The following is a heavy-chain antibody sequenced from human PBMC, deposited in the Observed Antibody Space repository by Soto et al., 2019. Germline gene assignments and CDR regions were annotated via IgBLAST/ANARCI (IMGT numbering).Heavy chain of an antibody. CDR1: GFNFITFS. J-gene: IGHJ3*02. V-gene: IGHV3-21*01. D-gene: IGHD2-15*01. CDR3: VRDAYIRDGFDI. CDR2: ISASSSSI. Sequence: DVQLVESGGGLVKPGGSLRLSCAASGFNFITFSMNWVRQAPGKGLEWVLSISASSSSIYYAESVKGRFTVSRDNAKNSLYMQMNSLTAEHTDLLYCVRDAYIRDGFDIWGQGTTVTVSS.